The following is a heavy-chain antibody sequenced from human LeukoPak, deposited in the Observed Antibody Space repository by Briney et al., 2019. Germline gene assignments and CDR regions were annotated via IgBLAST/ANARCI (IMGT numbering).Heavy chain of an antibody. J-gene: IGHJ4*02. D-gene: IGHD3-9*01. CDR1: GFTFGDYA. CDR3: TRKNVLRYFDCPHYDY. Sequence: GGSLRLSCTASGFTFGDYAMSWLRQAPGKGLEWVGFIRSKAYGGTTEYAASVKGRFTISRDDSKSIAYLQMNSLKTEDTAVYYCTRKNVLRYFDCPHYDYWGQGTLVTVSS. CDR2: IRSKAYGGTT. V-gene: IGHV3-49*03.